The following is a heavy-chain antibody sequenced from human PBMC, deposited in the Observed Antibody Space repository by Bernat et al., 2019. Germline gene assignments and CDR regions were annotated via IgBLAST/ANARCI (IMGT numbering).Heavy chain of an antibody. Sequence: EVQLLESGGGLIQPGGSLRLSCAASGFTFSSYAMSWVRQAPGKGLEWVSAISGSGGSTYYADSVKGRFTISRDNSKNTLYLQMNSLRAEDTAVYYCAKLGRFLEWLDVWGQGTTVTVSS. CDR1: GFTFSSYA. V-gene: IGHV3-23*01. D-gene: IGHD3-3*01. CDR2: ISGSGGST. J-gene: IGHJ6*02. CDR3: AKLGRFLEWLDV.